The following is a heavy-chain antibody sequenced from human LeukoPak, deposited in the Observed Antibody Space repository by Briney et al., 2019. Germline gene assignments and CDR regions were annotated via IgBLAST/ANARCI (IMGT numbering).Heavy chain of an antibody. CDR2: VYYSGTT. CDR3: ARLGFWSVHRVYAMDV. V-gene: IGHV4-59*08. CDR1: GASVDTFY. J-gene: IGHJ6*02. Sequence: SETLSLTCNVSGASVDTFYWSWTRQSPGKGLGWLGYVYYSGTTSFNPSLESRVTMSVDTSKNQIYLRLRSVTAADTAVYYCARLGFWSVHRVYAMDVWGQGTTVTVSS. D-gene: IGHD3-3*01.